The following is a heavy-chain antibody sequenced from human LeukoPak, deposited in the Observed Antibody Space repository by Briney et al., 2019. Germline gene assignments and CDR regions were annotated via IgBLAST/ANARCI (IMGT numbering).Heavy chain of an antibody. CDR3: ARDLHYYDSSGYYYVQTGDY. D-gene: IGHD3-22*01. Sequence: GASVKVSCKASGYTFTSYGLSWVRQAPGQGLEWMGRINPNSGGTNYAQKFQGRVTMTRDTSISTAYMELSRLRSDDTAVYYCARDLHYYDSSGYYYVQTGDYWGQGTLVTVSS. J-gene: IGHJ4*02. CDR1: GYTFTSYG. CDR2: INPNSGGT. V-gene: IGHV1-2*06.